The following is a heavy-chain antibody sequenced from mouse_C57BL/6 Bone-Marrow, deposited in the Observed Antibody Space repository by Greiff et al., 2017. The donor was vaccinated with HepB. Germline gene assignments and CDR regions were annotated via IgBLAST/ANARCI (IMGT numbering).Heavy chain of an antibody. Sequence: VQLKQSGPGLVKPSQSLSLTCSVTGYSITSGYSWNWIRQFPGNKLEWMGYISYDGSNNYNPSLKNRISITRDTSKNQFFLKLNSVTTDDTATYYCPIYYDYDGWFAYWGQGTLVTVSA. D-gene: IGHD2-4*01. J-gene: IGHJ3*01. CDR3: PIYYDYDGWFAY. V-gene: IGHV3-6*01. CDR2: ISYDGSN. CDR1: GYSITSGYS.